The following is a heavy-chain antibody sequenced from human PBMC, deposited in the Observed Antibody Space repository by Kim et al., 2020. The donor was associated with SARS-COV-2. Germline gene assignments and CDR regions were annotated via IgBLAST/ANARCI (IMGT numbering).Heavy chain of an antibody. J-gene: IGHJ4*02. D-gene: IGHD2-2*02. Sequence: ASVKVSCKASGYTFTGYYMHWVRQAPGQGLEWMGWINPNSGGTNYAQKFQGRVTMTRDTSISTAYMELSRLRSDDTAVYYCARVRVVVVPAAIFDYWGQGTLVTVSS. CDR3: ARVRVVVVPAAIFDY. CDR1: GYTFTGYY. V-gene: IGHV1-2*02. CDR2: INPNSGGT.